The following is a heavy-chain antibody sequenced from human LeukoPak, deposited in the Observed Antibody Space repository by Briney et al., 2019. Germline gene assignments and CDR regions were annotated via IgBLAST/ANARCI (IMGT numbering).Heavy chain of an antibody. CDR3: AREGLGELTLDY. D-gene: IGHD3-16*01. J-gene: IGHJ4*02. V-gene: IGHV1-18*01. Sequence: ASVKVSCKSSGYTFTTYGITWVRQAPGQGLEWMGWISTDNGDTNYAQKLQGRVTMTTDTSTSTAYMELRSLRSDDTAVYYCAREGLGELTLDYWGQGTLVTASS. CDR1: GYTFTTYG. CDR2: ISTDNGDT.